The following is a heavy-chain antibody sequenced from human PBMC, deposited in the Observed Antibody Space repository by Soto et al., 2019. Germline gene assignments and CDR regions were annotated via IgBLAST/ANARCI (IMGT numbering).Heavy chain of an antibody. D-gene: IGHD2-2*01. V-gene: IGHV3-23*01. CDR2: LSGSGSSI. J-gene: IGHJ6*02. CDR3: AKDFAVVVPAAAQGMGV. CDR1: GFTFRSYA. Sequence: GGSLRLSCAASGFTFRSYAMTWVRQAPGKGLEWVSSLSGSGSSIYYADSVKGRFIISRDNSKNALYLQMNSLRVDDTAVYYCAKDFAVVVPAAAQGMGVWGQGTTVTVSS.